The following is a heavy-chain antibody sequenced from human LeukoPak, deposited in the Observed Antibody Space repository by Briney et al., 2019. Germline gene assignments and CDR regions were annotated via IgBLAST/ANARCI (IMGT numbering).Heavy chain of an antibody. CDR3: ARNPVWDYYFDY. J-gene: IGHJ4*02. CDR2: IYSGGST. D-gene: IGHD3-16*01. V-gene: IGHV3-53*01. Sequence: GGSLRLSCAASGFTLSSYAMSWVRQAPGKGLEWVSVIYSGGSTYYADSVKGRFTISRDNSKNTLYLQMNSLRAEDTAVYYCARNPVWDYYFDYWGQGTLVTVSS. CDR1: GFTLSSYA.